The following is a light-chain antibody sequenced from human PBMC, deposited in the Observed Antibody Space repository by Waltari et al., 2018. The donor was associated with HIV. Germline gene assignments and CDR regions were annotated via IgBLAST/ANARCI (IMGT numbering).Light chain of an antibody. Sequence: QSALTQPASVSGSPGQPITISCTGTSSDVGSYHLVSWYHQHPGKAPKLMIYEGSKRPAGVSNRFAGSQSVSTASLTFSGLQAEDEAGYYCCSYAGSSPVLFGGGTKLTVL. V-gene: IGLV2-23*01. CDR3: CSYAGSSPVL. CDR1: SSDVGSYHL. J-gene: IGLJ2*01. CDR2: EGS.